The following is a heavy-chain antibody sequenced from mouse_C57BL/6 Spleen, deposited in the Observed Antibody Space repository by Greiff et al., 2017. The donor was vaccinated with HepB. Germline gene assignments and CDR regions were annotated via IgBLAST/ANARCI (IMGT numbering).Heavy chain of an antibody. V-gene: IGHV1-55*01. D-gene: IGHD1-1*01. Sequence: QVQLKQPGAELVKPGASVKMSCKASGYTFTSYWITWVKQRPGQGLEWIGDIYPGSGSTNYNEKFKSKATLPVDKSSSTSYMQLSSLTSEDSAVYYCARRATFYGSSYEDYAMDYWGQGTSVTVSS. CDR1: GYTFTSYW. CDR2: IYPGSGST. J-gene: IGHJ4*01. CDR3: ARRATFYGSSYEDYAMDY.